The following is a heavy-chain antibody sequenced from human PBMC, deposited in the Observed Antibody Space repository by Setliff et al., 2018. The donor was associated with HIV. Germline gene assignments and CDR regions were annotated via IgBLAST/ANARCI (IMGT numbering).Heavy chain of an antibody. D-gene: IGHD4-17*01. CDR1: GGSISSDNW. CDR3: ASFFVTTVTNQDY. Sequence: GTLSLTCAVSGGSISSDNWWTWVRQPPGKGLEWIGEIYHSEYTNYNASLKSRVSMSVDKSKNQFSLKLTSVTAADTAVYYCASFFVTTVTNQDYWGQGTPVTVSS. CDR2: IYHSEYT. J-gene: IGHJ4*02. V-gene: IGHV4-4*02.